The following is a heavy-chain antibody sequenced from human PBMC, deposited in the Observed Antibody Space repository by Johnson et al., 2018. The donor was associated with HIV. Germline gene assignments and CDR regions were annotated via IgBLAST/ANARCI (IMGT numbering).Heavy chain of an antibody. CDR2: IYTGSDST. Sequence: VLLVESGGGLVQPGGSLRLSCAVSGYSVTGYNMNWVRQAPVKGLEWVSVIYTGSDSTSYTDSVKDRFTISRDSSKNAVYLQMNRLRADDTAVYYCAGGRGWVTLNAFDMWGQGTLVTVSS. J-gene: IGHJ3*02. D-gene: IGHD4-23*01. V-gene: IGHV3-66*01. CDR1: GYSVTGYN. CDR3: AGGRGWVTLNAFDM.